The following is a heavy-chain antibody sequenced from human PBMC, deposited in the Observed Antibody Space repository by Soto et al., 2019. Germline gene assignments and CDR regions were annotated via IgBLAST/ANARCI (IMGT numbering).Heavy chain of an antibody. V-gene: IGHV3-7*01. J-gene: IGHJ4*02. CDR1: GFTFSSHW. CDR2: IKQDGSEK. Sequence: GGSLRLSCAASGFTFSSHWMSWVRQAPGKGLEWVANIKQDGSEKYYVDSVKGRFTISRDNAKNSLYLQMNSLRAEDTAVYYCARVEPYSGYDPFDYWGQGTLVTVSS. CDR3: ARVEPYSGYDPFDY. D-gene: IGHD5-12*01.